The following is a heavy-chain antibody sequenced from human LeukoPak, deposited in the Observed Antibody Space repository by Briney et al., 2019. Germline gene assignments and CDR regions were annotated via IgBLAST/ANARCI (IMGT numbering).Heavy chain of an antibody. J-gene: IGHJ1*01. CDR2: INHSGST. CDR1: GGSFSGYY. CDR3: ARGGCGGDCYSHAEHFQY. V-gene: IGHV4-34*01. Sequence: PSETLSLTCAVYGGSFSGYYWSWIRQPPGKGLEWIGEINHSGSTNYNPSLKSRLTISVDTSKNQFSLKLSSVTAADTAVYYCARGGCGGDCYSHAEHFQYWGQDTLVSVSS. D-gene: IGHD2-21*02.